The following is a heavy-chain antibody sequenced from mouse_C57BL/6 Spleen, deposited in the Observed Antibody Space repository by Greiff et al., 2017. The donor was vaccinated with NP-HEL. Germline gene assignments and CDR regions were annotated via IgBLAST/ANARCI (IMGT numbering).Heavy chain of an antibody. CDR1: GFTFSDYG. CDR2: ISSGSSTI. J-gene: IGHJ4*01. CDR3: ARRKPLYAMDY. Sequence: EVMLVESGGGLVKPGGSLKLSCAASGFTFSDYGMHWVRQAPEKGLEWVAYISSGSSTIYYADTVKGRFTISRDNAKNTLFLQMTSLRSEDTAMYYCARRKPLYAMDYWGQGTSVTVSS. V-gene: IGHV5-17*01.